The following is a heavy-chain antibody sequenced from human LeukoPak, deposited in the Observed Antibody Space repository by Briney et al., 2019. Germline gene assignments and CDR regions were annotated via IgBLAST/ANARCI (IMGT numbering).Heavy chain of an antibody. CDR1: GFTLSSYA. Sequence: GGSLRLSCAASGFTLSSYAMHWVRQAPGKGLEWVAVISYDGSNKYYADSVKGRFTISRDNSKNTLYLQMNSLRAEDTAVYYCARAGTVTTNHDAFDIWGQGTMVTVSS. V-gene: IGHV3-30*04. CDR2: ISYDGSNK. CDR3: ARAGTVTTNHDAFDI. J-gene: IGHJ3*02. D-gene: IGHD4-17*01.